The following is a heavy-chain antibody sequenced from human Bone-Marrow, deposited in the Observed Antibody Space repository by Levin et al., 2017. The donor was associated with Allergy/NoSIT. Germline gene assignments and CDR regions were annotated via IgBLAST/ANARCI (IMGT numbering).Heavy chain of an antibody. CDR2: ISYDGNNQ. CDR3: AKDDFDFWSGYYETHHMDV. J-gene: IGHJ6*03. Sequence: GESLKISCAASGFTFSSYDMHWVRQAPGKGLEWVAVISYDGNNQYYADSVKGRFTISRDNSQNTLYLQMNSLRTEDTAVYYCAKDDFDFWSGYYETHHMDVWGKGTTVTVSS. CDR1: GFTFSSYD. V-gene: IGHV3-30*18. D-gene: IGHD3-3*01.